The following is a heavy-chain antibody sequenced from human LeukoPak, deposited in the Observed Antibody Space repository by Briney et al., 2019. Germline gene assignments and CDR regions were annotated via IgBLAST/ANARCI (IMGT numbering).Heavy chain of an antibody. J-gene: IGHJ4*02. CDR1: GFTFSNHW. Sequence: GGSLRLSCAASGFTFSNHWMHWVRQVPGKGLVWVSRIDGGGSSTSYADSVKGRFSISRDNAKSTLYLQMNSLRAEDTAVYYCARDLEYCTNGVCHTRFDYWGQGTLVAVSS. D-gene: IGHD2-8*01. V-gene: IGHV3-74*01. CDR2: IDGGGSST. CDR3: ARDLEYCTNGVCHTRFDY.